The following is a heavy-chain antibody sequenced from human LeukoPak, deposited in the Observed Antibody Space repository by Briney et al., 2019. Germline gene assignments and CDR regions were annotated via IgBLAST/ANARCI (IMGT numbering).Heavy chain of an antibody. Sequence: PGGSLRLSCAASGFRFDSFYMGWIGQVPGKGLDYIALISASGAVPYYAESVEGRFTISRYNAKNSVSLQMNSLSADDAAIYYCARSLIAASEDYWGQGTQVIVSS. CDR3: ARSLIAASEDY. CDR2: ISASGAVP. J-gene: IGHJ4*02. CDR1: GFRFDSFY. D-gene: IGHD6-6*01. V-gene: IGHV3-11*04.